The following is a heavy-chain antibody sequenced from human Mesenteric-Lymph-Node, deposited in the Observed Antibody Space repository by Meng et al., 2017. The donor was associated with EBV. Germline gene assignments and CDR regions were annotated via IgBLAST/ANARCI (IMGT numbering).Heavy chain of an antibody. J-gene: IGHJ4*02. CDR1: GFTFSTYA. CDR2: ITGSGSNT. V-gene: IGHV3-23*01. CDR3: AKEGSEYSSGWYDY. D-gene: IGHD6-19*01. Sequence: EVQLLESGGGSVQPGGSLRLSCAASGFTFSTYAMSWVRQAPGKGLEWVSSITGSGSNTYFADSVKGRFTISRDNSKNTLYLQMNSLRAEDTAVYYCAKEGSEYSSGWYDYWGQGTLVTVSS.